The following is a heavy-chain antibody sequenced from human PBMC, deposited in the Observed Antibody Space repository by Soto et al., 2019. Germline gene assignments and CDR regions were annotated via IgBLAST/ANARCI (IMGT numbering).Heavy chain of an antibody. Sequence: DSVKGQFTISRDNSKNTMYLQMNSLRPEDTAVYYCAREGNGYKYYFDYWGQGTLVTVSS. CDR3: AREGNGYKYYFDY. V-gene: IGHV3-30*01. D-gene: IGHD5-12*01. J-gene: IGHJ4*02.